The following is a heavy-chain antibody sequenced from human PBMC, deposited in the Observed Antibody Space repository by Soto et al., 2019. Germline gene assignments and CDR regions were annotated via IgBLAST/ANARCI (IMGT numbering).Heavy chain of an antibody. CDR3: AARYYDSSGYYSDY. J-gene: IGHJ4*02. V-gene: IGHV5-51*01. CDR2: IYPGDSDT. Sequence: GESLKISCKGSGYTFTNHWIGWVRQMPGKGLEWMGIIYPGDSDTRNSPSFQGQATISADKSIRTAYLQWSSLKASDTGMYYCAARYYDSSGYYSDYWGQGTLVTVSS. CDR1: GYTFTNHW. D-gene: IGHD3-22*01.